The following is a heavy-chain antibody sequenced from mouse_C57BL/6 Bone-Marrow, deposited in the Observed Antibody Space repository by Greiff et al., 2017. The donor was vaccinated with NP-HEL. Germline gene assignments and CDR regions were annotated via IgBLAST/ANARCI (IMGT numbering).Heavy chain of an antibody. CDR2: IYPRSGNT. Sequence: QVQLQQPGAELARPGASVKLSCKASGYTFTSYGISWVKQRTGQGLEWIGEIYPRSGNTYYNEKFKGQATLTADKSTSTAYMELRSLTSEDAAAYFCERGGGQLGDYWGQGTTLTVSS. J-gene: IGHJ2*01. CDR3: ERGGGQLGDY. V-gene: IGHV1-81*01. D-gene: IGHD3-2*01. CDR1: GYTFTSYG.